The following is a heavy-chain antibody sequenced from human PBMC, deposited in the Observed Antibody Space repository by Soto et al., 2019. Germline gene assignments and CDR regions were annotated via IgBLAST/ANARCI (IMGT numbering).Heavy chain of an antibody. V-gene: IGHV3-9*01. D-gene: IGHD3-3*01. Sequence: GGFLRLSCAASGFTFDDYAMHWVRQAPGKGLEWVSGISWNSGSIGYADSVKGRFTISRDNAKNSLYLQMNSLRAEDTALYYCAKAFKGYDFWSGYYDWGQGTLVTVSS. CDR3: AKAFKGYDFWSGYYD. CDR1: GFTFDDYA. CDR2: ISWNSGSI. J-gene: IGHJ4*02.